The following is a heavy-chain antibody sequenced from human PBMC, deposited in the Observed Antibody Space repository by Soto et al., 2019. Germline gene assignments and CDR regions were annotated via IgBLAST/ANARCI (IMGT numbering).Heavy chain of an antibody. CDR3: ARDGTGVAARPRGSFDY. CDR1: GFTFSSYG. Sequence: PGGSLRLSFAASGFTFSSYGMHWVRQAPGKGLEWVAVIWYDGSNKYYADSVKGRFAISRDNSKNTLYLQMNSLRAEDTAVYYCARDGTGVAARPRGSFDYWGQGTLVTVPS. D-gene: IGHD6-6*01. CDR2: IWYDGSNK. J-gene: IGHJ4*02. V-gene: IGHV3-33*01.